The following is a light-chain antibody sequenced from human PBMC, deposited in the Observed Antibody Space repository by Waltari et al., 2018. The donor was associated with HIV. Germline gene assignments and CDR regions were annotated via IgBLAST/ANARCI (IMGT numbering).Light chain of an antibody. CDR1: SSNVGQNY. J-gene: IGLJ6*01. V-gene: IGLV1-47*01. Sequence: QSGLRQPPSTSRPPGQRVVISCSGSSSNVGQNYVSCFQQLPGAAPRLLIYRNDRRPSGVPDRCTAAKSGTSASLVISGLRSDDEAEYFCASWDDALSSWLFGGGTKLTVL. CDR2: RND. CDR3: ASWDDALSSWL.